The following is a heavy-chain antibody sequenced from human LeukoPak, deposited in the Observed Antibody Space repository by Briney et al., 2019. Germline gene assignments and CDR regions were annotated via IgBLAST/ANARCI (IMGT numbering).Heavy chain of an antibody. J-gene: IGHJ5*02. CDR1: GGSISSYY. CDR2: IYTSGST. D-gene: IGHD5-18*01. CDR3: ARDRHSYGPNLGWFDP. Sequence: SETLSLTCTVSGGSISSYYWSWIRQPAGKGLEWIGRIYTSGSTNYNPSLKSRVTMSVDTSKNQFSLKLSSVTAADTAVYYCARDRHSYGPNLGWFDPWGQGTLVTVSS. V-gene: IGHV4-4*07.